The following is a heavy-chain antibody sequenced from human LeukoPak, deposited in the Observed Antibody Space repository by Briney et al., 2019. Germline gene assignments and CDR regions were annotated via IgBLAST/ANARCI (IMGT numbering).Heavy chain of an antibody. Sequence: ASVKVSCKASGYTFTGYYMHWVRQAPGQGLEWMGIINPSGGSTSYAQKFQGRVTMTRDMSTSTVYMELSSLRSEDTAVYYCAREGGSYYHMSDYWGQGTLVTVSS. J-gene: IGHJ4*02. CDR2: INPSGGST. CDR1: GYTFTGYY. D-gene: IGHD1-26*01. CDR3: AREGGSYYHMSDY. V-gene: IGHV1-46*01.